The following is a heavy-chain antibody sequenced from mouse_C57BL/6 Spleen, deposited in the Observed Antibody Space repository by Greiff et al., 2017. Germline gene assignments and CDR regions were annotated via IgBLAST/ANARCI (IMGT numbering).Heavy chain of an antibody. CDR3: AIYSPNFDY. CDR1: GYAFSSSW. V-gene: IGHV1-82*01. J-gene: IGHJ2*01. CDR2: IYPGDGDT. D-gene: IGHD1-3*01. Sequence: VQLQQSGPELVQPGASVTISCTASGYAFSSSWMNWVKQWPGKGLEWLGLIYPGDGDTNYNGKFTGMATLTADKSSSTSYMQLSSLTAEDSAVYFGAIYSPNFDYWGQGTTLTVSS.